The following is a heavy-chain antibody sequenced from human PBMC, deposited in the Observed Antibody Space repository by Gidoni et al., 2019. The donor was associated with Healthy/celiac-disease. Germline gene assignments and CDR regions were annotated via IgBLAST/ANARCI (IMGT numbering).Heavy chain of an antibody. Sequence: QVVQGQSGAVVYQPGCLVQGSCLDVGLTLPSYDINWVRQASGQGLAWMGWMNPNSGNTGYAQNVQGRVTMTRNTSKNTAYLQLSSLRSEDTAVYYCAKELARCSRSLYGMDVWGQGTTVTVSS. V-gene: IGHV1-8*01. CDR1: GLTLPSYD. CDR2: MNPNSGNT. CDR3: AKELARCSRSLYGMDV. J-gene: IGHJ6*02. D-gene: IGHD1-7*01.